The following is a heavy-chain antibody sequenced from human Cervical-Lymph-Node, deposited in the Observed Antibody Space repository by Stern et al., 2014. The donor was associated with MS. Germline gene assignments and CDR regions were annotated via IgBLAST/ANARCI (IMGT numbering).Heavy chain of an antibody. Sequence: QVQLQESGPGLVKPSGTLSLTFAVSGGSVSSTNWWSWVRQSPGKGLEWIGNIYHSGASTDRPSLRSRVSISLDNSKNHLSLHLTSVTAADTAVYYCARERQQYCNSEGCSYWYFDLWGRGTLVTVSS. CDR3: ARERQQYCNSEGCSYWYFDL. D-gene: IGHD2/OR15-2a*01. CDR1: GGSVSSTNW. CDR2: IYHSGAS. V-gene: IGHV4-4*02. J-gene: IGHJ2*01.